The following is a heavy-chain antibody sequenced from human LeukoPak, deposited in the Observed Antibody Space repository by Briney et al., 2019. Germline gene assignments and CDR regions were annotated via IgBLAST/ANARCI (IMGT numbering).Heavy chain of an antibody. J-gene: IGHJ4*02. CDR1: GYTFTSYG. V-gene: IGHV1-2*06. CDR2: INPNSGGT. CDR3: IRGMVRGVNDY. D-gene: IGHD3-10*01. Sequence: ASVKVSCKASGYTFTSYGISWVRQAPGQGLEWMGRINPNSGGTNYAQKFQGRVTMTRDTSISTAYMELSRLRSDDTAVYYCIRGMVRGVNDYWGQGTLVTVSS.